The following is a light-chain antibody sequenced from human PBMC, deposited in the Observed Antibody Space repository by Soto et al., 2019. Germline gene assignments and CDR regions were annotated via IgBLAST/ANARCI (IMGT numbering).Light chain of an antibody. CDR1: QSIDRR. J-gene: IGKJ5*01. V-gene: IGKV1-5*01. Sequence: DIQMTQSPSTLSASVGDRVTITCRASQSIDRRLAWYQQKPGKAPKVLISDASTLESGVPSRFSGSGPGTDFTLTISSLQPEDFATYYCQQSYSTPYTFGQGTRLEIK. CDR3: QQSYSTPYT. CDR2: DAS.